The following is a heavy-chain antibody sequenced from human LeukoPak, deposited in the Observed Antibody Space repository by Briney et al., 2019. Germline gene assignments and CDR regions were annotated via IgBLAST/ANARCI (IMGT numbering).Heavy chain of an antibody. CDR2: IYYSGST. CDR3: ARGLLDYGDYHFDY. D-gene: IGHD4-17*01. CDR1: GGSISSYY. V-gene: IGHV4-59*01. Sequence: SETLSLTCTVSGGSISSYYWSWIRQPPGKGLEWIGYIYYSGSTNYNPPLKSRVTISVDTSKNQFSLKLSSVTAADTAVYYCARGLLDYGDYHFDYWGQGTLVTVSS. J-gene: IGHJ4*02.